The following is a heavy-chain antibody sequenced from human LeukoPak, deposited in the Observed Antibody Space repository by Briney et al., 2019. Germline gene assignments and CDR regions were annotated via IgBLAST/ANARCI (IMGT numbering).Heavy chain of an antibody. V-gene: IGHV4-34*01. CDR3: ARVPKIYYYYYMDV. J-gene: IGHJ6*03. Sequence: SETLSLTCAVYGGSFSGYYWSWIRQPPGKWLEWIGEINHSGSTNYNPSLKSRVTISVDTSKNQFSLKLSSVTAADTAVYYCARVPKIYYYYYMDVWGKGTTVTVSS. CDR2: INHSGST. CDR1: GGSFSGYY.